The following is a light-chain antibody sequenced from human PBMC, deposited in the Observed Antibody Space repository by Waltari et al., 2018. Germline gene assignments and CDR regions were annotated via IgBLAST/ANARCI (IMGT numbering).Light chain of an antibody. J-gene: IGLJ2*01. CDR1: SSDIVWYTF. V-gene: IGLV2-14*01. CDR2: EVY. CDR3: SSYTSSSTGI. Sequence: QSALTQPAPVSGPPGQSIPLPCPGTSSDIVWYTFVPWYQQHPGKVPKLIIYEVYNRPSGVSYRFSGSKSGNTASLTISGLQAEDEADYYCSSYTSSSTGIFGGGTKLTVL.